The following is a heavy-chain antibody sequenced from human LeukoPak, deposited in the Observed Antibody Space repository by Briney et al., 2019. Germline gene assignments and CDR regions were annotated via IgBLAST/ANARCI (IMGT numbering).Heavy chain of an antibody. D-gene: IGHD2-15*01. CDR3: ARGYCSGGSCRRVYNWFDP. CDR1: GGSFSGYY. V-gene: IGHV4-34*01. Sequence: SETLSLTCAVYGGSFSGYYWSWIRQPPGKGLEWIGEINISGSTNYNPSLKSRVTISVDTSKNQFSLKLSSVTAADTAVYYCARGYCSGGSCRRVYNWFDPWGQGTLVTVSS. J-gene: IGHJ5*02. CDR2: INISGST.